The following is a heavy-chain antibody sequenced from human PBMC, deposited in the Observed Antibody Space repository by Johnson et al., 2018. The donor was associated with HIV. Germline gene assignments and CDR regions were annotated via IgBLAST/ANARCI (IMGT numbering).Heavy chain of an antibody. Sequence: QVQLVESGGGVVQPGGSLRLSCAASGFTFSSYGMHWVRQAPGKGLAWVAFIRYDGSNKYYADSVKGRFTISRDNSKNTLYLQMNSLRAEDTAVYYCAKVRLQSITIFGVASDAFDIWGQGTMVTVSS. CDR1: GFTFSSYG. CDR3: AKVRLQSITIFGVASDAFDI. V-gene: IGHV3-30*02. D-gene: IGHD3-3*01. CDR2: IRYDGSNK. J-gene: IGHJ3*02.